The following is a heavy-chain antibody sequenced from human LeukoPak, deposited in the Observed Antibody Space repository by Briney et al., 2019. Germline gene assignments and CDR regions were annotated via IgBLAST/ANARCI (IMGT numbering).Heavy chain of an antibody. CDR3: ATETNGRHYDY. J-gene: IGHJ4*02. Sequence: PGGSLRLSCATSGFTFSNYEMNWVRQAPGKGLEWVASIGPTGSDRYHADSIKGRFTISRDNANNFLYLQMNSLRAEDTAVYYCATETNGRHYDYWGQGTLLTVSS. CDR1: GFTFSNYE. CDR2: IGPTGSDR. V-gene: IGHV3-21*06. D-gene: IGHD1-14*01.